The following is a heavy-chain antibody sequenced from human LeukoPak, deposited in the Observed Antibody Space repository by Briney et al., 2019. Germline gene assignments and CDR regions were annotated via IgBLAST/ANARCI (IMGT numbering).Heavy chain of an antibody. CDR3: ARDFSDYYDNGGLLNWFDP. J-gene: IGHJ5*02. CDR1: GYTFTGYY. V-gene: IGHV1-2*02. CDR2: INPNSGAT. Sequence: ASVKVSCKASGYTFTGYYIHWVRQAPGQGLEWMGWINPNSGATNYAQKFQGRVTMTRDTPISTAYMELSRLRSDDTAVYYCARDFSDYYDNGGLLNWFDPWGQGTLVTVSS. D-gene: IGHD3-22*01.